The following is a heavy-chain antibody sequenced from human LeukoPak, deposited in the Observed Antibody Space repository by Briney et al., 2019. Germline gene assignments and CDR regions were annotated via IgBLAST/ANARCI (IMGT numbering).Heavy chain of an antibody. J-gene: IGHJ4*02. D-gene: IGHD4-23*01. CDR2: IIPIFGTA. V-gene: IGHV1-69*05. Sequence: ASVKVSCKASGGTFSSYAISWVRQAPGQGLEWMGGIIPIFGTANYAQKLQGRVTLTTDTSTSTAYMELRSLRSDDTAVYYCARAYYGGNRPTDYWGQGTLVTVSS. CDR3: ARAYYGGNRPTDY. CDR1: GGTFSSYA.